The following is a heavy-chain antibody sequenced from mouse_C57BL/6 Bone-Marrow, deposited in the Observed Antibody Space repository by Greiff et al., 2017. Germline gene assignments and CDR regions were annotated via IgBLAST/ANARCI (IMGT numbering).Heavy chain of an antibody. CDR3: ARPIDDGDPWYFDV. V-gene: IGHV1-69*01. Sequence: QVQLQQPGAELVMPGASVKLSCKASGYTFTSYWMHWVKQRPGQGLEWIGEIDPSDSYTNYNQKFKGKSTLTVDKSSSTAYMQLSSLTSEDSAVYYCARPIDDGDPWYFDVWGTGTTVTVSS. CDR1: GYTFTSYW. CDR2: IDPSDSYT. D-gene: IGHD2-13*01. J-gene: IGHJ1*03.